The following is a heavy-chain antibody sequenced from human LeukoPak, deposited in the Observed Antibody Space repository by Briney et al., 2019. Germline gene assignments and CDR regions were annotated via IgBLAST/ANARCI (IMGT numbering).Heavy chain of an antibody. CDR3: ARHDSSGWPYFDY. CDR1: GGSFSGYY. Sequence: PSETLSLTCAVYGGSFSGYYWSWIRQPPGKGLEWIGEINHSGSTNYNPSLKSRVTISVDTSKNQFSLKLSSVTAADTAVYYCARHDSSGWPYFDYWGQGTLVTVSS. CDR2: INHSGST. V-gene: IGHV4-34*01. D-gene: IGHD6-19*01. J-gene: IGHJ4*02.